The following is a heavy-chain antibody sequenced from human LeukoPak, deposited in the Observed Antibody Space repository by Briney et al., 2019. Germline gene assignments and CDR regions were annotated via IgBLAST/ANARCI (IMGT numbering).Heavy chain of an antibody. V-gene: IGHV4-39*07. CDR3: ARGEGYYDYVWGSYRLGSYDY. CDR1: GGSISSSSYY. J-gene: IGHJ4*02. D-gene: IGHD3-16*02. CDR2: INHSGST. Sequence: SETLSLTCTVSGGSISSSSYYWSWIRQPPGKGLEWIGEINHSGSTNYNPSLKSRVTISVDTSKNQFSLKLSSVTAADTAVYYCARGEGYYDYVWGSYRLGSYDYWGQGTLVTVSS.